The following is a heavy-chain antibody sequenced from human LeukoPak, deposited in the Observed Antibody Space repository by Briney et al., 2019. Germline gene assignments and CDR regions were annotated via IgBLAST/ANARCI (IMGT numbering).Heavy chain of an antibody. CDR1: GGFLRSQF. CDR2: IYYSGST. Sequence: SETLSLTCTVSGGFLRSQFWSWLRQPPGKGLEWIGYIYYSGSTNYNPSLKSRVTVSVDTSKNQFSLNLNSVTAADTAVYYCAGGGANWGGQYFDSWGQGTRVAVSS. J-gene: IGHJ4*02. V-gene: IGHV4-59*11. D-gene: IGHD7-27*01. CDR3: AGGGANWGGQYFDS.